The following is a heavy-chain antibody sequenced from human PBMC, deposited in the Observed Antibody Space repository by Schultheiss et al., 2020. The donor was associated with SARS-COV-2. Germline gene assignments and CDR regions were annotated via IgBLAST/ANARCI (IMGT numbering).Heavy chain of an antibody. CDR1: GFTFSNAW. D-gene: IGHD6-19*01. CDR3: AVAGKNFDY. V-gene: IGHV3-9*01. CDR2: ISWNSGSI. J-gene: IGHJ4*02. Sequence: SLKISCAASGFTFSNAWMNWVRQAPGKGLEWVSGISWNSGSIGYADSVKGRFTISRDNAKNSLYLQMNSLRAEDTALYYCAVAGKNFDYWGQGTLVTVSS.